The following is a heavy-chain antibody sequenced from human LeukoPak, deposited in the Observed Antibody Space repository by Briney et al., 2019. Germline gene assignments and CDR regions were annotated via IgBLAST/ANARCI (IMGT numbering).Heavy chain of an antibody. J-gene: IGHJ4*02. CDR2: INWNGGST. V-gene: IGHV3-20*04. Sequence: GGSLRLSCAASGVTFDDYGMSWVCHSPGQWLERVSLINWNGGSTGYAVSVKGRFTISRDNAKNSLYLQMNSLTAEDTAVYYCARRRVTLVRGVDRTSYYFDYWGQGTLVTVSS. CDR1: GVTFDDYG. CDR3: ARRRVTLVRGVDRTSYYFDY. D-gene: IGHD3-10*01.